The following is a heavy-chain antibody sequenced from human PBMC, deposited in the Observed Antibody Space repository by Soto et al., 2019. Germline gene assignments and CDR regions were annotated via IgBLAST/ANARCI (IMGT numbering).Heavy chain of an antibody. D-gene: IGHD5-18*01. V-gene: IGHV3-66*04. CDR2: IYSGGST. CDR3: ARHGYNYGGGYFDY. J-gene: IGHJ4*02. CDR1: GVTVSSNY. Sequence: VQLVESGGGLVQPGGSLRLSCAASGVTVSSNYMSWVRQAPGKGLEWVSVIYSGGSTYYADSVKGSFTISRDNSKTTLYLQMNSLRAEDTAVYYCARHGYNYGGGYFDYGGQGTLFTVSS.